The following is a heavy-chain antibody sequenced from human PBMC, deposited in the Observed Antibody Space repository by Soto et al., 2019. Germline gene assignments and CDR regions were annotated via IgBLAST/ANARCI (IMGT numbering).Heavy chain of an antibody. D-gene: IGHD3-10*01. J-gene: IGHJ4*02. V-gene: IGHV4-61*01. CDR3: ARVDGSGTYSLFDY. Sequence: SETLSLTCTVSGASVSSGSYFWSWIRQSPGKGLEWIGYIYHNGNTNDNPSLRGRVTISLDTSKNQFSLKLRSVTAADTAVYYRARVDGSGTYSLFDYWGQGALVTVSS. CDR2: IYHNGNT. CDR1: GASVSSGSYF.